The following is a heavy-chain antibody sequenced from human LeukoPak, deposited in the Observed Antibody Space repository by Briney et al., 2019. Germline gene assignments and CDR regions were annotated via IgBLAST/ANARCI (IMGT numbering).Heavy chain of an antibody. J-gene: IGHJ4*02. V-gene: IGHV3-23*01. D-gene: IGHD3-22*01. CDR1: GFTFSSYA. Sequence: GGSLRLSCAAPGFTFSSYARSGVRQAPGKGLEWASAISGSGGSTYYADSVKGRFTISRDNSKNTLYLQMNSLRAEDTAVYYCAKEVNYDSSGYPFDYWGQGTLVTVSS. CDR3: AKEVNYDSSGYPFDY. CDR2: ISGSGGST.